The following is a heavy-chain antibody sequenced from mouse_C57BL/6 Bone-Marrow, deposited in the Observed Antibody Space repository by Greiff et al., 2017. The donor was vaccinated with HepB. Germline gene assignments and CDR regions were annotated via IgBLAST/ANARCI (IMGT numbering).Heavy chain of an antibody. CDR2: IDPSDSYT. CDR3: ARRYGSLYYFDY. CDR1: GYTFTSYW. Sequence: QVQLQQPGAELVKPGASVKLSCKASGYTFTSYWMQWVKQRPGQGLEWIGEIDPSDSYTNYNQKFKGKATLTVDTSSSTAYMQLSSLTSEDSAVYYCARRYGSLYYFDYWGQGTTLTVSS. D-gene: IGHD1-1*01. V-gene: IGHV1-50*01. J-gene: IGHJ2*01.